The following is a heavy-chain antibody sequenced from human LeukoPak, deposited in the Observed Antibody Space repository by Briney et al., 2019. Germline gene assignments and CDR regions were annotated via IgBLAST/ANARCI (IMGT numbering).Heavy chain of an antibody. CDR1: GYTFTSYG. CDR2: FDPEDGET. D-gene: IGHD3/OR15-3a*01. J-gene: IGHJ5*02. Sequence: GASVKVSCKASGYTFTSYGISWVRQAPGKGLEWMGGFDPEDGETIYAQKFQGRVTMTEDTSTDTAYMELSSLRSEDTAVYYCAATLRTGRENWFDPWGQGTLVTVSS. CDR3: AATLRTGRENWFDP. V-gene: IGHV1-24*01.